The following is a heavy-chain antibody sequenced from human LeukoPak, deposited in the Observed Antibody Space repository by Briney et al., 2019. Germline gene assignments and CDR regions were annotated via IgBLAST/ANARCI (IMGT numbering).Heavy chain of an antibody. D-gene: IGHD3-10*01. CDR2: ISGSGGST. Sequence: GSLRLSCAASGFSLSDYHMEWVRQPPGKGLEWVSAISGSGGSTYYADSVKGRFTISRDNSKNTLYLQMNSLRAEDTAVYYCAKDSPRGAMVRGVIPAFDIWGQGTMVTVSS. V-gene: IGHV3-23*01. CDR1: GFSLSDYH. CDR3: AKDSPRGAMVRGVIPAFDI. J-gene: IGHJ3*02.